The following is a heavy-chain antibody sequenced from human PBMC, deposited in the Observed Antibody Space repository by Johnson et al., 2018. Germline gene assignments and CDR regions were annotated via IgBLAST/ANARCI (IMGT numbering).Heavy chain of an antibody. J-gene: IGHJ6*02. CDR3: ARGGGYGSGSYHPPEYYYYYGMDV. CDR1: GFTFDDYG. Sequence: EVQLVESGGGVVRPGGSLRLSCAASGFTFDDYGMNWVRQAPGKGLEWVSGINWNGGTTGYADSVKGRFTISRDNAKNSLFLQMNRLGAEDTALYNCARGGGYGSGSYHPPEYYYYYGMDVWGQGTTVTGSS. CDR2: INWNGGTT. V-gene: IGHV3-20*01. D-gene: IGHD3-10*01.